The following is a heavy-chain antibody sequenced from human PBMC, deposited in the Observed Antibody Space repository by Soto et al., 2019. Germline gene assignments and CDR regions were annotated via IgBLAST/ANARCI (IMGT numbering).Heavy chain of an antibody. V-gene: IGHV1-58*02. CDR1: GFTFTSSA. CDR2: IIVGSGNT. Sequence: SVKVSCKASGFTFTSSAMQWVRQARGQRLEWIGRIIVGSGNTNYAQKFQGRVTITADKSTSTAYMELSSLRSEDTAVYYCARDHVLMPRTSMDVWGKGTTVTVSS. J-gene: IGHJ6*03. D-gene: IGHD2-8*01. CDR3: ARDHVLMPRTSMDV.